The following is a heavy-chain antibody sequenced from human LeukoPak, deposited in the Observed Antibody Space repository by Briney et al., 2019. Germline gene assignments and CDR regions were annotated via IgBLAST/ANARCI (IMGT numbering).Heavy chain of an antibody. J-gene: IGHJ4*02. CDR1: GFTFSNAW. D-gene: IGHD3-10*01. Sequence: GGSLRLSCAASGFTFSNAWMSWVRQAPGKGLEWVGRIKSKTDGGTTDYAAPVKGRFTISRDDSKNTLYLQMNSLKTEDTAVYYCTVTMVPTQFDYWGQGTLVTVSS. CDR2: IKSKTDGGTT. V-gene: IGHV3-15*01. CDR3: TVTMVPTQFDY.